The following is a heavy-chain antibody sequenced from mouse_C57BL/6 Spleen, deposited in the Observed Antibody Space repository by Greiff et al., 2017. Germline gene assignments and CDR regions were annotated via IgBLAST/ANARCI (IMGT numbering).Heavy chain of an antibody. D-gene: IGHD2-4*01. CDR1: GYTFTSYW. CDR3: ERYDYDYAWYCEG. CDR2: IDPSDSYT. V-gene: IGHV1-50*01. Sequence: QVQLQQPGAELVKPGASVKLSCKASGYTFTSYWMQWVKQRPGQGLEWIGEIDPSDSYTNYNQKFKGKATLTVDTSSSTAYMQLSSLTSEDSAVYSCERYDYDYAWYCEGWGTGTTVTVSS. J-gene: IGHJ1*03.